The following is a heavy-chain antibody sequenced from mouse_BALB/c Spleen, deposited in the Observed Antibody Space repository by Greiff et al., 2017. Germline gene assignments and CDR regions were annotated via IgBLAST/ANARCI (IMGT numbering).Heavy chain of an antibody. D-gene: IGHD2-1*01. CDR1: GFTFSSYA. Sequence: EVQLVESGGGLVKPGGSLKLSCAASGFTFSSYAMSWVRQTPEKRLEWVASISSGGSTYYPDSVKGRFTISRDNARNILYLQMSSLRSEDTAMYYCARDGNYRAWFAYWGQGTLVTVSA. CDR2: ISSGGST. V-gene: IGHV5-6-5*01. J-gene: IGHJ3*01. CDR3: ARDGNYRAWFAY.